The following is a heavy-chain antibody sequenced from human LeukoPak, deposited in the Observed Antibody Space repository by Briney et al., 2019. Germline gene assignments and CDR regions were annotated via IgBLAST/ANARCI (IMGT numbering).Heavy chain of an antibody. CDR2: ICYDGSNN. D-gene: IGHD2-2*01. J-gene: IGHJ6*02. CDR3: ARDGCSSTSCPRGMDV. CDR1: GFTFSSYG. Sequence: GGSLRLSCAASGFTFSSYGMHWVRQAPGKGLEGVAVICYDGSNNYYADSVKGRFTISRDNSKNTLYLQMNSLRDEDTAVYYCARDGCSSTSCPRGMDVWGQGTTVTVSS. V-gene: IGHV3-33*01.